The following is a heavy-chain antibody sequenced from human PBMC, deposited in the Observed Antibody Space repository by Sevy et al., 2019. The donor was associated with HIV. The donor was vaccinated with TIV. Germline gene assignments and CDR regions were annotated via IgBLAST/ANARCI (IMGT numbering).Heavy chain of an antibody. J-gene: IGHJ4*02. Sequence: GGSLRLSCAAFGFTVSDAWMSWVRQAPGKGLQWLGRIKSKTDGGTTDYVTPVKGRFTISRDDSKNTLYLQINSLKTEDTAVYYCTLEGLYCSGGTCYSEGFDSWGQGILVTVSS. CDR2: IKSKTDGGTT. CDR3: TLEGLYCSGGTCYSEGFDS. CDR1: GFTVSDAW. D-gene: IGHD2-15*01. V-gene: IGHV3-15*01.